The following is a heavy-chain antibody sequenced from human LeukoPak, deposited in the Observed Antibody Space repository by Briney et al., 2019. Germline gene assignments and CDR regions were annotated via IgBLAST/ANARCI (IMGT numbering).Heavy chain of an antibody. CDR3: ARGKAEAYCSGGSCYSLPFDY. V-gene: IGHV1-46*01. Sequence: VATVKVSCKASGYIFTNYYMYWMRQAPGQGLEWMGLINPSGGGTNYAQKFQGRVTMTRDMSTSTVYMELSSLRSEDTAVYYCARGKAEAYCSGGSCYSLPFDYWGQGTLVTVSS. D-gene: IGHD2-15*01. J-gene: IGHJ4*02. CDR2: INPSGGGT. CDR1: GYIFTNYY.